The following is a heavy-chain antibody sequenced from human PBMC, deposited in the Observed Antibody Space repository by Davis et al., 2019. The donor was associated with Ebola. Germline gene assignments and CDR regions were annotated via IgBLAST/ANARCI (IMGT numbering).Heavy chain of an antibody. CDR2: INHSGST. CDR1: GGSISSYY. V-gene: IGHV4-34*01. Sequence: GSLRLSCTVSGGSISSYYWSWIRQPPGKGLEWIGEINHSGSTNYNPSLKSRVTISVDTSKNQFSLKLSSVTAADTAVYYCARIEWPYYYYGMDVWGQGTTVTVSS. D-gene: IGHD3-3*01. CDR3: ARIEWPYYYYGMDV. J-gene: IGHJ6*02.